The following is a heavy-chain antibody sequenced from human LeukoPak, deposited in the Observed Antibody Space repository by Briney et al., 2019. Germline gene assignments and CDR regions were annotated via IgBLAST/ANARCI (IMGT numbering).Heavy chain of an antibody. J-gene: IGHJ4*02. CDR2: ISYDGSNK. Sequence: GGSLRLSCAASGFTFSSYGMHWVRQAPGKGLEWVAVISYDGSNKYYADSVKGRFTISRDNSKNTLYLQMNSLRAEDTAVYYCAKGAGYSGYDSYFDYWGQGTLVTVSS. V-gene: IGHV3-30*18. D-gene: IGHD5-12*01. CDR3: AKGAGYSGYDSYFDY. CDR1: GFTFSSYG.